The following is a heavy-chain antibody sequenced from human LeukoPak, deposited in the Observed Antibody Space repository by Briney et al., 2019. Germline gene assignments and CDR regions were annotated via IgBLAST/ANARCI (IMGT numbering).Heavy chain of an antibody. J-gene: IGHJ4*02. Sequence: PGGSLRLSCAVSGFTVSGNYMSWIRQAPGKGLEWVANIKQDGSEKYYVDSVKGRFTISRDNAKNSLYLQMNSLRAEDTAVYYCAKDSGLVPAVTTTDYWGQGTLVTVSS. V-gene: IGHV3-7*01. CDR1: GFTVSGNY. CDR2: IKQDGSEK. CDR3: AKDSGLVPAVTTTDY. D-gene: IGHD2-2*01.